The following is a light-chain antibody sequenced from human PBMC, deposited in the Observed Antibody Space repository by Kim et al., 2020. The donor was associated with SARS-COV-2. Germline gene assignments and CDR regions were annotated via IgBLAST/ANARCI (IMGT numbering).Light chain of an antibody. V-gene: IGLV1-44*01. CDR1: SSKIGNNP. CDR2: NTN. CDR3: AAWDDSLRGVV. Sequence: QRVTILCSGSSSKIGNNPVNWYQQLPGTAHKLLIYNTNQRPSEVPERFSGSKSGTSASLAISGLQSEDEADYYCAAWDDSLRGVVFGGGTKLAVL. J-gene: IGLJ2*01.